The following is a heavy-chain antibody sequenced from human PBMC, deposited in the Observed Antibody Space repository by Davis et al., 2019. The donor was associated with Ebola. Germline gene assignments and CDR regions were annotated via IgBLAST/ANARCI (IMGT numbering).Heavy chain of an antibody. V-gene: IGHV4-59*08. CDR1: GGSISSYY. D-gene: IGHD6-13*01. CDR2: IYYSGST. Sequence: SETLSLTCTVSGGSISSYYWSWIRQPPGKGLEWIGYIYYSGSTNYNPSLRSRVTISVDTSKNQFSLKLSSVTAADTAVYYCARQYSSSWVDYWGQGTLVTVSS. CDR3: ARQYSSSWVDY. J-gene: IGHJ4*02.